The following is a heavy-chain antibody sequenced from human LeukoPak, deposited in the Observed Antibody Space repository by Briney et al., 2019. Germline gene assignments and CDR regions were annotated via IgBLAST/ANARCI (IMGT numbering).Heavy chain of an antibody. CDR3: ARVTSATGIAVAGTRIDYFDY. V-gene: IGHV1-2*02. CDR2: INPNSGGT. Sequence: ASVKVSCTASGYTFTGYYMHWVRQAPGQGLEWMGWINPNSGGTNYAQKFQGRVTMTRDTSISTAYMELSRLRSDDTAVYYCARVTSATGIAVAGTRIDYFDYWGQGTLVTVSS. J-gene: IGHJ4*02. CDR1: GYTFTGYY. D-gene: IGHD6-19*01.